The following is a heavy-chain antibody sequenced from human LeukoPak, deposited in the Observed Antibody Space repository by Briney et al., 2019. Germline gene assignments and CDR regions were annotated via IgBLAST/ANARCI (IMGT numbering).Heavy chain of an antibody. CDR3: ARAYSSSWYGANWFDP. J-gene: IGHJ5*02. CDR2: IYTSGST. V-gene: IGHV4-61*02. D-gene: IGHD6-13*01. Sequence: SETLSLTCTVSGGSISSGSYYWSWIRQPAGKGLEWIGRIYTSGSTNYNPSLKSRVTISVDTSKNQFSLKLSSVTAADTAVYYCARAYSSSWYGANWFDPWGQGTLATVSS. CDR1: GGSISSGSYY.